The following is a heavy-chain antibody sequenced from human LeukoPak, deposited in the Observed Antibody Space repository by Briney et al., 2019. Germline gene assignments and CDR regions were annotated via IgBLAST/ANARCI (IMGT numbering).Heavy chain of an antibody. J-gene: IGHJ6*03. D-gene: IGHD3-10*01. Sequence: SETLSLTCTVSGGSFSDYYWTWIRQPPGKGLEWIGYSGSAKYNPSLKSRVTISVDTSKNQFSLKLSSVTAADTAVYYCARGRPWITMVRGGDICMDVWGKGTTVTVSS. CDR2: SGSA. V-gene: IGHV4-59*12. CDR1: GGSFSDYY. CDR3: ARGRPWITMVRGGDICMDV.